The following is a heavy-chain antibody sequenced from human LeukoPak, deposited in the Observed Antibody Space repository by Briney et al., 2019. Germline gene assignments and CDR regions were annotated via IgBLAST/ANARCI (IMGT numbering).Heavy chain of an antibody. CDR2: IKQDGSEK. Sequence: GGSLRLSCAASGFTFSSYWMSWVRQAPGKGLEWVANIKQDGSEKYYVDSVKGRLTISRDNAKNLLYLQMNSLRAEDTAVYYCARDDLWSGYHRGYFDYWGQGTLVTVSS. CDR3: ARDDLWSGYHRGYFDY. J-gene: IGHJ4*02. CDR1: GFTFSSYW. D-gene: IGHD3-3*01. V-gene: IGHV3-7*03.